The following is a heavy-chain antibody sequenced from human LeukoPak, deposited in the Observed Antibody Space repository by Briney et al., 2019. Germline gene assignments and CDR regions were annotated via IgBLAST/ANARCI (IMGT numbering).Heavy chain of an antibody. D-gene: IGHD3-10*01. Sequence: ASVKVSCKASGYTFTSYDINWVRQATGQGLEWMGWMNPNSGNTGYAQKFQGRVTMTRNTSISTAYMELSSLRSEDTAVYYGARCTSTGRPWYYYGSGVNWFDPWGQGTLVTVSS. CDR1: GYTFTSYD. CDR3: ARCTSTGRPWYYYGSGVNWFDP. V-gene: IGHV1-8*01. J-gene: IGHJ5*02. CDR2: MNPNSGNT.